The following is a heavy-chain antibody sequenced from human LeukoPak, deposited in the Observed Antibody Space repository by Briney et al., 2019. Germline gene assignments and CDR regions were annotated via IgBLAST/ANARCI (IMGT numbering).Heavy chain of an antibody. Sequence: GGSLRLSCAASGFTVSSNYMSWVRQAPGKGLEWVSVIYSGGSTYYADSVKGRFTISRDNSKNTLYLQMNSLRAEDTAVYYCAGDYGDSRYNWFDPWGQGTLVTVSS. D-gene: IGHD4-17*01. J-gene: IGHJ5*02. V-gene: IGHV3-53*05. CDR2: IYSGGST. CDR3: AGDYGDSRYNWFDP. CDR1: GFTVSSNY.